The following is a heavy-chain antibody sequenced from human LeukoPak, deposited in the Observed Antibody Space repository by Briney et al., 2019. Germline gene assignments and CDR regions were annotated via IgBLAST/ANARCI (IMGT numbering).Heavy chain of an antibody. Sequence: GGSLRLSCAASGFIFSDYYMSWIRQAPGEGLEWISYISSSGGTISYADSVKGRFTISRDIAKNSLYLQMNSLRAEDTAVYYCARLRADSSGSYYFDYWGQGTLVTVSS. V-gene: IGHV3-11*01. CDR3: ARLRADSSGSYYFDY. CDR1: GFIFSDYY. CDR2: ISSSGGTI. D-gene: IGHD3-22*01. J-gene: IGHJ4*02.